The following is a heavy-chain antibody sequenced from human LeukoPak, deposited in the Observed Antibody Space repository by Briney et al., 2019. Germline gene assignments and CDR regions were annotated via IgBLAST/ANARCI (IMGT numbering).Heavy chain of an antibody. CDR3: GRHQHSGSYGAFDI. V-gene: IGHV5-51*01. D-gene: IGHD1-26*01. CDR2: IYPIDSDT. Sequence: GESLKISCKTSGYSFTTYWIGWVRQMPGKGLEWMGIIYPIDSDTRYSPSFQGQVTISADKSITTAYLQWSSLKASDTAMYYCGRHQHSGSYGAFDIWGQGQWSPSLQ. CDR1: GYSFTTYW. J-gene: IGHJ3*02.